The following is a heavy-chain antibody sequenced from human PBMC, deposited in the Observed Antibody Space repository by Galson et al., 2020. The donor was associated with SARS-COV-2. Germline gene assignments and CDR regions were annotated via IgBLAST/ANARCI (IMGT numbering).Heavy chain of an antibody. CDR1: GGSISSSSYY. J-gene: IGHJ3*02. D-gene: IGHD3-22*01. CDR2: IYYSGST. V-gene: IGHV4-39*01. Sequence: SETLSLTCTVSGGSISSSSYYWGWIRQPTGKGLEWIGSIYYSGSTYYNPSLKSRVTISVDTSKNQFSLKLSSVTAADTAVYYCARHPFGVSSGYYGAFDIWGQGTMVTGSS. CDR3: ARHPFGVSSGYYGAFDI.